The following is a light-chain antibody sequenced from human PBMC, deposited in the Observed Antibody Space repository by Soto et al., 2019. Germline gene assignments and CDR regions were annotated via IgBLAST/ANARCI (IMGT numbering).Light chain of an antibody. CDR2: EVS. Sequence: QATLAQPASVSGSPGQSITISCTGTNSDVGGYNYVSWYQQHPGKAPELMIYEVSHRPSGVSNRFSGSKSDNPASLTISGLQAEHEADYYCSSYTSISTLYVFGTGTNITVL. J-gene: IGLJ1*01. V-gene: IGLV2-14*01. CDR1: NSDVGGYNY. CDR3: SSYTSISTLYV.